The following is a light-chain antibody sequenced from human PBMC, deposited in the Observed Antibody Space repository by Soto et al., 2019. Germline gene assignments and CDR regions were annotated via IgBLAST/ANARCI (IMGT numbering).Light chain of an antibody. Sequence: QSVLTQPPSVSAAPGQKVTISCSGSSSNIGNNYVSWYQQLPGTAPKLLIYDNNKRPSGIPDRFSGSKSGTSATLVITGLQTGDEADYYCGTWDSNLSVVFGGGTKVTVL. V-gene: IGLV1-51*01. CDR1: SSNIGNNY. CDR3: GTWDSNLSVV. CDR2: DNN. J-gene: IGLJ2*01.